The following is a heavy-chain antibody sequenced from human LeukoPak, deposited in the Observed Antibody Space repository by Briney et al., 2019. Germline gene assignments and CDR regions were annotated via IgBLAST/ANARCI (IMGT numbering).Heavy chain of an antibody. V-gene: IGHV4-34*01. Sequence: SETLSLTCAVYGGSFSGYYWSWIRQPPGKGLEWIGEINHSGSTNYNPSLKSRVTISVDTSKNQFSLKLSSVTAADTAVYYCAKYFGAMAHYYYYGMDVWGQGTTVTVSS. CDR1: GGSFSGYY. CDR2: INHSGST. CDR3: AKYFGAMAHYYYYGMDV. D-gene: IGHD3-10*01. J-gene: IGHJ6*02.